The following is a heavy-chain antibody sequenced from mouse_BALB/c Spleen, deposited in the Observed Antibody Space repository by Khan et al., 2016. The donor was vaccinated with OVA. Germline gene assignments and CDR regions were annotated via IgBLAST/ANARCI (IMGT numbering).Heavy chain of an antibody. J-gene: IGHJ4*01. CDR3: ARRTTGYALDY. CDR2: INPRSGYT. D-gene: IGHD2-14*01. V-gene: IGHV1-4*01. CDR1: GYSFTSHT. Sequence: QVQLKQSGAELARPGASVKMSCKASGYSFTSHTMHWVKQRPGQGLEGIGYINPRSGYTNYNQKFNDKATLTADKSSSTAYMQLSSLTSEDSAVYYCARRTTGYALDYWGQGTSVTVSS.